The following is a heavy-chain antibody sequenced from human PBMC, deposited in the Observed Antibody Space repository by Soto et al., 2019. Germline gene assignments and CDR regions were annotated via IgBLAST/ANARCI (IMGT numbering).Heavy chain of an antibody. J-gene: IGHJ4*02. CDR1: GGSITTNNHY. V-gene: IGHV4-39*01. CDR3: ARTQQLAFDY. Sequence: PSETLSLTCSVSGGSITTNNHYWGWIRQPPGKGLEYIGNFYYTGSTYYNPSLKSRLTIFVDTSNNQFSLKLSSVTAADTAIYYCARTQQLAFDYWGQGTLVTVSS. D-gene: IGHD6-13*01. CDR2: FYYTGST.